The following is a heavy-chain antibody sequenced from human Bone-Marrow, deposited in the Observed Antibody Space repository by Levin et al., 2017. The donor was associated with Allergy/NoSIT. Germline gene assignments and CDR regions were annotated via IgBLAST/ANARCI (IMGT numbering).Heavy chain of an antibody. Sequence: GGSLRLSCAASGFTVSSNYMSWVRQAPGKGLEWVSVIYSGGSTYYADSVKGRFTISRDNSKNTLYLQMNSLRAEDTAVYYCAREPYSSGWYGAFDIWGQGTMVTVSS. CDR1: GFTVSSNY. V-gene: IGHV3-53*01. CDR3: AREPYSSGWYGAFDI. J-gene: IGHJ3*02. CDR2: IYSGGST. D-gene: IGHD6-19*01.